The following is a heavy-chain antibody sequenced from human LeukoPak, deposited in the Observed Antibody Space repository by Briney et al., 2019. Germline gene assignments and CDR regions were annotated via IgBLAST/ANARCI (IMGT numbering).Heavy chain of an antibody. CDR3: AREKNSRITMVQYYYYMDV. Sequence: SETLSLTCTVSGGSISSSSYYWGWIRQPPGKGLEWIGSIYYSGSTYYNSSLKNRVTISVDTSKNQFSLRLRSVTAADTAMYYCAREKNSRITMVQYYYYMDVWGKGTTVTVSS. V-gene: IGHV4-39*07. J-gene: IGHJ6*03. CDR2: IYYSGST. CDR1: GGSISSSSYY. D-gene: IGHD3-10*01.